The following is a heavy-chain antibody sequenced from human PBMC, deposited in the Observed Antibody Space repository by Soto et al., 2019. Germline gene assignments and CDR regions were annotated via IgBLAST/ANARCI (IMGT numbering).Heavy chain of an antibody. CDR1: GGSMSSYY. CDR2: IFYSGST. V-gene: IGHV4-59*08. J-gene: IGHJ5*02. D-gene: IGHD6-19*01. CDR3: ARQAVAGLYNWFDP. Sequence: SXTLSLTCTVSGGSMSSYYWSWIRQPPGKGLEWIGYIFYSGSTNYNPSLKSRVTISVDTSKNQFSLKLSSVTAADTAMYYCARQAVAGLYNWFDPWGQGTLVTVS.